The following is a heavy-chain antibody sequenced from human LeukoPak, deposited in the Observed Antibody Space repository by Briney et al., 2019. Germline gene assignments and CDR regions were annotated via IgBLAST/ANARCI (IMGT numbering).Heavy chain of an antibody. D-gene: IGHD3-9*01. Sequence: ASVKVSCKASGYTFTSYGISWVRQAPGQGLEWMGWISAYNGNTNYAQKLQGRVTMTTDTSTSTAYMELRSLRSDDTAVYYCAREELRYFDWLLENYYYYYGMDVWGQGTTVTDSS. CDR2: ISAYNGNT. V-gene: IGHV1-18*01. CDR3: AREELRYFDWLLENYYYYYGMDV. J-gene: IGHJ6*02. CDR1: GYTFTSYG.